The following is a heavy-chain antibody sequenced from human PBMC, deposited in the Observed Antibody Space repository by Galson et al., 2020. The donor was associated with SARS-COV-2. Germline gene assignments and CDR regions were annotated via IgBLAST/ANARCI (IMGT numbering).Heavy chain of an antibody. CDR1: GDFINHA. CDR3: AKLWDGNVHYPFDS. J-gene: IGHJ4*02. CDR2: ISYGGDT. V-gene: IGHV4-59*11. Sequence: SETLSLTCTVSGDFINHAWSWIRQPPGKGLEWIGYISYGGDTSYNPSLKSRVAISVDRSKNHFSLQLTSMTAADTAVYYCAKLWDGNVHYPFDSWGPGTLVTVSS. D-gene: IGHD1-26*01.